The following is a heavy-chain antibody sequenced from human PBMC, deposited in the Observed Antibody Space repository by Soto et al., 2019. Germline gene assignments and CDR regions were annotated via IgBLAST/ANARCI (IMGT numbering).Heavy chain of an antibody. CDR3: ARLVPLGYCSSTSCLISYYYYGMDV. CDR2: INHSGST. Sequence: QVQLQQWGAGLLKPSETLSLTCAVYGGSFSGYYWSWIRQPPGKGLEWIGEINHSGSTNYNPSLKRRVTISVDTSKNQFSLKLSSVTAADTAVYYCARLVPLGYCSSTSCLISYYYYGMDVWGQGTTVTVSS. CDR1: GGSFSGYY. J-gene: IGHJ6*02. V-gene: IGHV4-34*01. D-gene: IGHD2-2*01.